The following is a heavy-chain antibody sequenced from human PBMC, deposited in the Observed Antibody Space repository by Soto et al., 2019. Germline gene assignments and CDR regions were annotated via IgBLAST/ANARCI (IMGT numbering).Heavy chain of an antibody. Sequence: QVHLVQSEAEVKKTGSSVKVSCKASGGTFSSYTVSWVRQAPGQGLEWVGGIIPVFNTTYYAQKFQGRVTILADKSTSTAYMELSNLRSEDTAVYYCARSLGRGWTPYWGQGTLVTVSS. CDR3: ARSLGRGWTPY. CDR1: GGTFSSYT. V-gene: IGHV1-69*06. D-gene: IGHD6-19*01. CDR2: IIPVFNTT. J-gene: IGHJ4*02.